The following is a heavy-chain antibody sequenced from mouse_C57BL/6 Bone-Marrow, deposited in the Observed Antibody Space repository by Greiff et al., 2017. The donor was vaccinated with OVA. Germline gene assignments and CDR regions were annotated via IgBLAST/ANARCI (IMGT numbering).Heavy chain of an antibody. CDR2: IYPGSGST. CDR1: GYTFTSYW. J-gene: IGHJ4*01. D-gene: IGHD5-1*01. Sequence: QVQLQQPGAELVKPGASVKMSCKASGYTFTSYWITWVKQRPGQGLEWIGDIYPGSGSTNYNEKFKSKAKLTVDTSSSTAYMQLSSLTSEDAAVYDCARSGVRAMDYWGQGTSVTVSS. V-gene: IGHV1-55*01. CDR3: ARSGVRAMDY.